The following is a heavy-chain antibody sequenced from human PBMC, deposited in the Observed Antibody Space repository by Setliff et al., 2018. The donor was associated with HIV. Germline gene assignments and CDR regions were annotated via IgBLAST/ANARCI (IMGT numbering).Heavy chain of an antibody. J-gene: IGHJ6*03. D-gene: IGHD5-12*01. CDR3: ARHPRVVDEYYYYHYYMDV. Sequence: SETLSLTCSVSGGPISSYYWSWIRQPQGKGLEWIGDIYYSGRTNYNPSLKSRVTISVDTARNQFSLKLSSVTAADTAVYYCARHPRVVDEYYYYHYYMDVWGKGTTVTVS. CDR1: GGPISSYY. V-gene: IGHV4-59*08. CDR2: IYYSGRT.